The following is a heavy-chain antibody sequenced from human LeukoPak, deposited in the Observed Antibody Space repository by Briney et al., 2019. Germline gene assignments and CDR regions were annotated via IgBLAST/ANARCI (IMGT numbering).Heavy chain of an antibody. CDR2: ISYDGSNK. CDR3: ARGRGSWYGVYFDY. Sequence: GGSLRLSCAASGFTFSSYAMHWVRQAPGKGLEWVAVISYDGSNKYYADSVKGRFTISRDNSKNTLYLQMNSLRAEDTAVYYCARGRGSWYGVYFDYWGQGTLVTVSS. V-gene: IGHV3-30-3*01. D-gene: IGHD6-13*01. J-gene: IGHJ4*02. CDR1: GFTFSSYA.